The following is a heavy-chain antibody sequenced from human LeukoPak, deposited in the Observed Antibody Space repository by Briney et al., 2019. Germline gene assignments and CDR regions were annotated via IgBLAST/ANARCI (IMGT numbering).Heavy chain of an antibody. V-gene: IGHV3-23*01. CDR1: GFTFSNYA. Sequence: GGSLRLSCAASGFTFSNYAVSWVRQAPGKGLEWVSGISGSGAKTYYADSVKGRFTISRDNSRNTLYIQMNSLRVEDTAVYYCSKDPVPHGNGLYWLDPWGQGTLVTVSS. D-gene: IGHD1-14*01. J-gene: IGHJ5*02. CDR3: SKDPVPHGNGLYWLDP. CDR2: ISGSGAKT.